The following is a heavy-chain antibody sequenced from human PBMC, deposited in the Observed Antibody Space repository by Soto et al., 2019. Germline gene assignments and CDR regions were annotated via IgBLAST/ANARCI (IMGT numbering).Heavy chain of an antibody. CDR2: ISSGSSYI. CDR3: TRDRVKIRGGYYHYYGMDV. Sequence: DVQLEESGGGLVKPGGSLRLSCVASEFTFSVYSMNWVRQAPGKGLEWVSSISSGSSYIYYADSVKGRFTISRDNDTSSLFRHMNSLRVDDTAVYYCTRDRVKIRGGYYHYYGMDVWGQGTTVTVSS. J-gene: IGHJ6*02. D-gene: IGHD3-10*01. CDR1: EFTFSVYS. V-gene: IGHV3-21*02.